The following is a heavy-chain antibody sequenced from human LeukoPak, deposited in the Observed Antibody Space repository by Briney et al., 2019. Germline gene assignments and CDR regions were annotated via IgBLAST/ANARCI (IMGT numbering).Heavy chain of an antibody. D-gene: IGHD6-13*01. CDR3: ARGPRYSSSWYYYYGMDV. CDR1: GYTFTSYG. V-gene: IGHV1-18*01. CDR2: ISAYNGNT. J-gene: IGHJ6*02. Sequence: GASVKVSCKASGYTFTSYGISWVRQAPGQALEWMGWISAYNGNTNYAQKLQGRVTMTTDTSTSTAYMELRSLRSDDTAVYYCARGPRYSSSWYYYYGMDVWGQGTTVTVSS.